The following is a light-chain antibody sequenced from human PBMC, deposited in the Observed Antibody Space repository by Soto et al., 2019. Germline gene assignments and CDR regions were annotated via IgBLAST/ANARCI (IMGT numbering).Light chain of an antibody. Sequence: EIVLTQFPDTLSLSPGERATLSCRASQSVSSSSLAWYQQRRGQAPRLLIHGASSRATGIPDRFSGSGSGTDFTLTISRLEPEDFAVYYWQQYGSSPRTFGQGTKVEVK. CDR3: QQYGSSPRT. V-gene: IGKV3-20*01. J-gene: IGKJ1*01. CDR1: QSVSSSS. CDR2: GAS.